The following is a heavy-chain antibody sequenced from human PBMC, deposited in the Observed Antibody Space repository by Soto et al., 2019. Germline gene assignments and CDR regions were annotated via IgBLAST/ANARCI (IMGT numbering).Heavy chain of an antibody. Sequence: SGPTLVNPTQTLTLTCTFCGFSLSTSGMCVSWIRQPPGKALEWLARIDWDDDKYYSTSLKTRLTISKDTSKNQVVLTMTNMDPVDTATYYCALARLVPAATPGQAPLLGSLDWFDPWGQGTLVTVSS. CDR1: GFSLSTSGMC. CDR2: IDWDDDK. CDR3: ALARLVPAATPGQAPLLGSLDWFDP. D-gene: IGHD2-2*01. V-gene: IGHV2-70*11. J-gene: IGHJ5*02.